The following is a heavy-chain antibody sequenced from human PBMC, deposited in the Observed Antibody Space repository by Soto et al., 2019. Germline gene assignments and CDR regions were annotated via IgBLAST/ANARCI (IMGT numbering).Heavy chain of an antibody. CDR3: ATDKENTYEF. J-gene: IGHJ4*02. Sequence: QVPLVQSGPELKKPGSSMKVSCKTSGGSFNSFSFTWVRQAPEQGLESVGRIIPVLGLTAYAQKFQGRITNSADKATSTAYLELSGVASEDTAGYYFATDKENTYEFWVQGTLVTVSS. D-gene: IGHD3-3*01. CDR2: IIPVLGLT. V-gene: IGHV1-69*08. CDR1: GGSFNSFS.